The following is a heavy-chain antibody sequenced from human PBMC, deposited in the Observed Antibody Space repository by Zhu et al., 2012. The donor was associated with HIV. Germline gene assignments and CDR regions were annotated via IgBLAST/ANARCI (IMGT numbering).Heavy chain of an antibody. CDR1: GASINSFF. J-gene: IGHJ3*02. CDR2: IYYSGST. V-gene: IGHV4-59*01. Sequence: QVQLQESGPGLVMPSETLSLTCSVSGASINSFFWSWIRQSPGKGLEWIGNIYYSGSTNYNPSLKSRVTLSVDRSKKHFSLRLSSVTAADTAVYYCARAPDAVDIWGQGTMVTVSS. CDR3: ARAPDAVDI.